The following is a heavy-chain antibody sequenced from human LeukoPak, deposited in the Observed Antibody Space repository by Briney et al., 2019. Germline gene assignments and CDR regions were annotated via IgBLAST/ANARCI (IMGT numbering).Heavy chain of an antibody. V-gene: IGHV3-30-3*02. CDR1: GFTFSSYA. D-gene: IGHD3-3*01. Sequence: PGGSLRLSCAASGFTFSSYAMHWVRQAPGKGLEWVAVISYDGSNKYYADSVKGRFTISRDNSKNTLYLQMNSLRAEDTAVYYCASPPAGDFWSGYWDYWGQGTLVTVSS. CDR2: ISYDGSNK. J-gene: IGHJ4*02. CDR3: ASPPAGDFWSGYWDY.